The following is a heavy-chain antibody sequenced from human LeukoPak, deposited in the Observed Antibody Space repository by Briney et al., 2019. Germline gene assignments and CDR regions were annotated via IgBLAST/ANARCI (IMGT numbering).Heavy chain of an antibody. Sequence: GRSLRLSCAASGFTFSRYGVHWVRQAPGKGLEWVALISHGGGNKYYADSVKGRFTISRDNSKNTLYLQMNSLRPEDTAVYYCAKDNGQFSMDVWGNGTTVTVSS. CDR3: AKDNGQFSMDV. J-gene: IGHJ6*04. CDR1: GFTFSRYG. CDR2: ISHGGGNK. V-gene: IGHV3-30*18. D-gene: IGHD5-24*01.